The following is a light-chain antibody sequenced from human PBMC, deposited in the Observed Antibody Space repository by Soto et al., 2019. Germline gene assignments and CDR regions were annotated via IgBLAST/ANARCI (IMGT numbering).Light chain of an antibody. CDR3: QQVNSYPLT. CDR2: GAS. J-gene: IGKJ4*01. Sequence: DIQMTQSPSSLSASVGDRVTITCRASQSTIKYLNWYQQKPGRAPKLLIYGASTLQSGVPSRFSGSGSGTDFTLTISSLQPEDFATYYCQQVNSYPLTFGGGTKVDIK. CDR1: QSTIKY. V-gene: IGKV1-39*01.